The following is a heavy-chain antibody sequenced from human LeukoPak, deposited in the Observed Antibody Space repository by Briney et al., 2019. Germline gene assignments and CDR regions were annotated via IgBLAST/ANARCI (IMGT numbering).Heavy chain of an antibody. CDR3: ARRGVVVVGLDI. Sequence: SETLSLTCTVSGYSISSGYYWSWIRQPPGKGLEWIGYIYYSGSTNYNPSLKGRVTISVDTSKNQFSLKLSSVTAADTTVYYCARRGVVVVGLDIWGQGTMVTVSS. CDR2: IYYSGST. D-gene: IGHD2-15*01. CDR1: GYSISSGYY. J-gene: IGHJ3*02. V-gene: IGHV4-61*01.